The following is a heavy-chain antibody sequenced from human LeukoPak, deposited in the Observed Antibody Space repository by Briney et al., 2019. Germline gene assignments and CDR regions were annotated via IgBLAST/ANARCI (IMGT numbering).Heavy chain of an antibody. CDR1: GGSISSGSYY. D-gene: IGHD6-13*01. V-gene: IGHV4-61*02. CDR3: ARDPLGPGYGVA. Sequence: SETLSLTCTVSGGSISSGSYYWSWIRQPAGKGLEWIGRIYTSGSTNCNPSLKSRVTISVDTSKNQFSLKLSSVTAADTAVYYCARDPLGPGYGVAWGQGTLVTVSS. J-gene: IGHJ5*02. CDR2: IYTSGST.